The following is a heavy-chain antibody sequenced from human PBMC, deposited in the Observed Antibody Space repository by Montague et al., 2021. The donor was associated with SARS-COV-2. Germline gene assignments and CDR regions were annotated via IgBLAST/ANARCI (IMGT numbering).Heavy chain of an antibody. D-gene: IGHD2-21*01. CDR1: GGSLSSGLFY. Sequence: SETLSLTCTVSGGSLSSGLFYWGWIRQPPGKGLEWIGSIHNGGTTTNNPSLKSRVTLSADSSKNQFSLRLDSMTAADTAVYYCARHLAYCAGDCYPDYFDYWGLGTLDTVSS. V-gene: IGHV4-39*01. CDR3: ARHLAYCAGDCYPDYFDY. CDR2: IHNGGTT. J-gene: IGHJ4*02.